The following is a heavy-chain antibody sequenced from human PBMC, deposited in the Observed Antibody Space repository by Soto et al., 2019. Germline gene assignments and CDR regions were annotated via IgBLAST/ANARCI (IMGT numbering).Heavy chain of an antibody. CDR3: ARMATSGTLNWFDP. J-gene: IGHJ5*02. CDR1: GYTFGNND. CDR2: MNPNSGNT. Sequence: QVQLVQSGAEVKKPGASVKVSCKASGYTFGNNDISWVRQATGQGLEWMGWMNPNSGNTGYAQKLQGRVTMTRNTSIGTAYMELSSLRSDDTAIYYCARMATSGTLNWFDPWGQGTLVTVSS. V-gene: IGHV1-8*01.